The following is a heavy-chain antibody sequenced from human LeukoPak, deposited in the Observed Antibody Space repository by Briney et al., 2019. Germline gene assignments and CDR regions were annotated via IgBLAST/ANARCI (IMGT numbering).Heavy chain of an antibody. CDR3: ARVSSGWPSEHNYFDY. D-gene: IGHD6-19*01. CDR2: INHSGST. CDR1: GGSISSSSYY. J-gene: IGHJ4*02. Sequence: SETLSLTCTVSGGSISSSSYYWGWIRQPPGKGLEWIGEINHSGSTNYNPSLKSRVTISVDTSKNQFSLKLSSVTAADTAVYYCARVSSGWPSEHNYFDYWGQGTLVTVSS. V-gene: IGHV4-39*07.